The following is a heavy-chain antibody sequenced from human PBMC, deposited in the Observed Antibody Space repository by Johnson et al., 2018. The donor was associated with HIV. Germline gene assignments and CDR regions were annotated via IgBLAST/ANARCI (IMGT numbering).Heavy chain of an antibody. CDR3: MLRTHAEKAFDI. D-gene: IGHD2-8*01. CDR2: IYSGGST. CDR1: GFTVSGNY. Sequence: VQLVESGGGLVQPGGSLRLSCAASGFTVSGNYMSWVRQAPGKGLETVSVIYSGGSTYYADSVKGRFTISRDNSKNTLYLQMNSLRAEDTAVYYCMLRTHAEKAFDIWGQGTMVTVSS. V-gene: IGHV3-66*01. J-gene: IGHJ3*02.